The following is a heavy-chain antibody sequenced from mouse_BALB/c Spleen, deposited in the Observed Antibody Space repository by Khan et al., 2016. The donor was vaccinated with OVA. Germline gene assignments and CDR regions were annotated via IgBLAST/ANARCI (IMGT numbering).Heavy chain of an antibody. CDR3: ARSVTISTVVAADFDS. CDR1: GYSITSDYA. Sequence: EVQLVESGPGLVKPSQSLSLTCTVTGYSITSDYAWNWIRQFPGNKLEWMGYIKYSGSTSYNPSLKSRISITRNTSQNQSFLQLSSVTTEDTATXYCARSVTISTVVAADFDSWGQGTTLTVSS. D-gene: IGHD1-1*01. V-gene: IGHV3-2*02. J-gene: IGHJ2*01. CDR2: IKYSGST.